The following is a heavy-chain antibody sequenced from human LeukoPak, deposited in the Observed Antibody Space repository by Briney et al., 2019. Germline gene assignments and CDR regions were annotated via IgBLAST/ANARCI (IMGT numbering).Heavy chain of an antibody. J-gene: IGHJ4*02. CDR1: GFAFSTCA. CDR2: ISGRGVT. D-gene: IGHD6-6*01. Sequence: GGSLRLSCAASGFAFSTCAMTWVRQAPGKGLEWVSGISGRGVTDYADSVKGRFTISRDNAKNSLYLQMNSLRAEDTAVYYCARGEYSGLFDYWGQGTLVTVSS. V-gene: IGHV3-23*01. CDR3: ARGEYSGLFDY.